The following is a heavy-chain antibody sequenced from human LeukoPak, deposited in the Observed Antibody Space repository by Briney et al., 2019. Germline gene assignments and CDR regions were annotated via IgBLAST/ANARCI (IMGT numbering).Heavy chain of an antibody. D-gene: IGHD2-15*01. V-gene: IGHV3-23*01. CDR1: GFTFSSYA. J-gene: IGHJ4*02. Sequence: GGSLRLSCAASGFTFSSYAMSWVRQAPGKGLEWVSGTIGSGRSTFYADSVKGRFTISRDNSKNTLYLQMNSLRAEDTAVYYCAKARYCSGGSCYFDYWGQGTLVTVSS. CDR2: TIGSGRST. CDR3: AKARYCSGGSCYFDY.